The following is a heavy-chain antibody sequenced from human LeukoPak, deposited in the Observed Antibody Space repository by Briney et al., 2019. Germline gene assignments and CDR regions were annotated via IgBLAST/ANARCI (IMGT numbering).Heavy chain of an antibody. D-gene: IGHD5-18*01. V-gene: IGHV1-2*02. Sequence: ASVKVSCKASGYTFTGYYMHWVRQAPGQGLEWMGWINPNSGGTNYAQKFQGRVTMTRDTSISTAYMELSRLRSDDTAVYYWARDKDTAMEYYYYYYMDVWGKGTTVTISS. CDR2: INPNSGGT. J-gene: IGHJ6*03. CDR1: GYTFTGYY. CDR3: ARDKDTAMEYYYYYYMDV.